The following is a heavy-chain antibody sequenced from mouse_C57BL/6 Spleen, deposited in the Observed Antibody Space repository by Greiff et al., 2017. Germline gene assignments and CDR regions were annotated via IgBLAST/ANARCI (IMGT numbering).Heavy chain of an antibody. Sequence: EVQVVESGGDLVKPGGSLKLSCAASGFTFSSYGMSWVRQTPDKRLEWVATISSGGSYTYYPDSVKGRFTTSRDNAKNTLYLQMSSLKSEDTAMYYCAKHYSNFDYWGQGTTRTVSS. CDR1: GFTFSSYG. CDR2: ISSGGSYT. J-gene: IGHJ2*01. CDR3: AKHYSNFDY. V-gene: IGHV5-6*01.